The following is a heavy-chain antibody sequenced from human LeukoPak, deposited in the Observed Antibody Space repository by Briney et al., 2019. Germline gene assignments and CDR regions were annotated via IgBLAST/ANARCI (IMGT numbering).Heavy chain of an antibody. J-gene: IGHJ4*02. CDR3: ARGDSLLRYFDWLPHDY. Sequence: PGGSLRLSCAASGFTFSSYAMHWVRQAPGKGLEWVAVISYGGSNKYYADSVKGRFTISRDNSKNTLYLQMNSLRAEDTAVYYCARGDSLLRYFDWLPHDYWGQGTLVTVSS. V-gene: IGHV3-30-3*01. D-gene: IGHD3-9*01. CDR1: GFTFSSYA. CDR2: ISYGGSNK.